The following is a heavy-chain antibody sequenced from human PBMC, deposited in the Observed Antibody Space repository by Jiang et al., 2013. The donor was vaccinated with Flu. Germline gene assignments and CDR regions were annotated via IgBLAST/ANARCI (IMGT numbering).Heavy chain of an antibody. CDR1: AYSFTSYA. J-gene: IGHJ6*02. Sequence: GSELRKPGASVKVSCTASAYSFTSYALTWVRQAPGQGLEWMGWINTGNGDPTYAQAFTGRFVFSSDTSVSTAYLHISDLKAEDTAVYYCAREGYYFDTTGSPRSHGLDVWGQGTAVTVSS. V-gene: IGHV7-4-1*02. CDR3: AREGYYFDTTGSPRSHGLDV. D-gene: IGHD3-22*01. CDR2: INTGNGDP.